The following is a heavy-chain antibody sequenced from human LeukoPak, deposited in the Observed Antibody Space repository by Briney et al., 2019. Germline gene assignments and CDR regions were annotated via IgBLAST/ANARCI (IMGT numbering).Heavy chain of an antibody. J-gene: IGHJ4*02. D-gene: IGHD3/OR15-3a*01. CDR1: GVSFGSYG. V-gene: IGHV3-23*01. CDR3: AKVATWTHFDY. CDR2: LSGTSDST. Sequence: GGSLRLSCASSGVSFGSYGMSWVRQAPGKGLEWVSALSGTSDSTYYADSVKGRFSISRDNSKNTLYLQISSLRVEDTAVYYCAKVATWTHFDYWGQGILVTVSS.